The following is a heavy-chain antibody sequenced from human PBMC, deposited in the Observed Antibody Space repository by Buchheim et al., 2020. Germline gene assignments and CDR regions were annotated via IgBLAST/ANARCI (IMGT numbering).Heavy chain of an antibody. CDR3: ARVATVTRRYYYYYYGMDV. CDR1: GYTFTSYD. J-gene: IGHJ6*02. D-gene: IGHD4-17*01. Sequence: QVQLVQSGAEVKKPGASVKVSCKASGYTFTSYDINWVRQATGQGLEWMGWMNPNSGNTGYAQKFQGRVTMTRNTSISTAYMEQSSLRSEDAAVYYCARVATVTRRYYYYYYGMDVWGQGTT. CDR2: MNPNSGNT. V-gene: IGHV1-8*01.